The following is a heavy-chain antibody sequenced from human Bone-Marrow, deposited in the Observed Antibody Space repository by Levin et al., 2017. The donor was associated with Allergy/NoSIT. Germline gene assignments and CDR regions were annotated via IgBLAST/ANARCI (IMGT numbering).Heavy chain of an antibody. D-gene: IGHD6-6*01. CDR1: EYIFTGYF. CDR2: INPNNGGT. Sequence: ASVKVSCKGSEYIFTGYFIHWVRQAPGQGLEWMGRINPNNGGTLYAQKFQDWVTMTSDTSISTAYMEVRSLRSDDTAVYYCAAGRSGGPFDYWGQVTLVTVSS. J-gene: IGHJ4*02. CDR3: AAGRSGGPFDY. V-gene: IGHV1-2*04.